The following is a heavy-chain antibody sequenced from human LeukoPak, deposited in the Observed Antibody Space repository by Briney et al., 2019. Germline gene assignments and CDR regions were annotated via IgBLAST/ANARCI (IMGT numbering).Heavy chain of an antibody. D-gene: IGHD6-13*01. CDR1: GGSFSGYY. CDR2: INHSGGT. CDR3: ARGRGSSSYRRSWFDP. J-gene: IGHJ5*02. V-gene: IGHV4-34*01. Sequence: SETLSLTCAVYGGSFSGYYWSWIRQPPGKGLEWIGEINHSGGTNYNPSLKSRVTISVDTSKNQFSLKLSSVTAADTAVYYCARGRGSSSYRRSWFDPWGQGTLVTVSS.